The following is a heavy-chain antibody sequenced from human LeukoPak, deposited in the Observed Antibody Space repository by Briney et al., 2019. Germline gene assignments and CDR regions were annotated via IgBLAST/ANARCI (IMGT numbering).Heavy chain of an antibody. Sequence: GGSLRLSCAASGFNFSSYWIHWVRQAPGKGLVWVSRINSDVSSTTYADSVKGRFTISRDNAKNTLYLQMNSLRAEDTAVYYCARGDGDYYYGMDVWGQGTTVTVSS. CDR1: GFNFSSYW. V-gene: IGHV3-74*01. D-gene: IGHD3-3*01. J-gene: IGHJ6*02. CDR3: ARGDGDYYYGMDV. CDR2: INSDVSST.